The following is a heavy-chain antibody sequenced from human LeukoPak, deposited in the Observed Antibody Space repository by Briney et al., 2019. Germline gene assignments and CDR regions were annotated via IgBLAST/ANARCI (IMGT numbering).Heavy chain of an antibody. D-gene: IGHD5-12*01. J-gene: IGHJ4*02. CDR2: IEYSGST. CDR3: ARTSGYWPADFDF. V-gene: IGHV4-59*01. CDR1: GGSISTYY. Sequence: SETLSLTCTVSGGSISTYYWNWIRQPPGRGLEWLGYIEYSGSTNHNPSLKSRLTMSVDSSKNHFSLRLRSVTAADTAVYYCARTSGYWPADFDFWGQGALVIVSS.